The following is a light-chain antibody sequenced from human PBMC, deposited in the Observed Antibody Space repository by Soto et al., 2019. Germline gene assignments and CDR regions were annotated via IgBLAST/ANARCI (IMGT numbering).Light chain of an antibody. J-gene: IGKJ2*01. Sequence: EIVMTQSPATLSVSPGERATLSCRASQSVSSNLAWYQQKPGLAPRLLIYGASTRATGIPARFSGSGSGTEFTLTISSLQSEDFALYYCQQYNNWPPYTFGQGTKLEIK. CDR3: QQYNNWPPYT. CDR1: QSVSSN. CDR2: GAS. V-gene: IGKV3-15*01.